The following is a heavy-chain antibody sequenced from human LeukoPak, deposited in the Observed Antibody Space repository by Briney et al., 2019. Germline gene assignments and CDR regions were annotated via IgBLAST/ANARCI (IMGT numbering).Heavy chain of an antibody. Sequence: PGGSLRLSCAASGFAFSSYAMHWVRQALGKGLEYVSAISSNGGSTYYANSVKGRFTISRDNSKNTLYLQMGSLRAEDMAVYYCAREAVADSFDYWGQGTLVTVSS. J-gene: IGHJ4*02. CDR1: GFAFSSYA. CDR3: AREAVADSFDY. D-gene: IGHD6-19*01. CDR2: ISSNGGST. V-gene: IGHV3-64*01.